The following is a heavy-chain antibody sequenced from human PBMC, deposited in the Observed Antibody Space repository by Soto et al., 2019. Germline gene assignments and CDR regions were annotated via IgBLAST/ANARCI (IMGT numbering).Heavy chain of an antibody. V-gene: IGHV3-30*18. J-gene: IGHJ6*02. Sequence: PGRSLRLSCAASGFTFSSYGMHWVRQAPGKGLEWVAVISYDGSNKYYADSAKGRFTISRDNSKNTLYLQMNSLRAEDTAVYYCAKEDGSGSALLDYYYYGMDVWGQGTTVTVSS. CDR1: GFTFSSYG. CDR2: ISYDGSNK. CDR3: AKEDGSGSALLDYYYYGMDV. D-gene: IGHD3-10*01.